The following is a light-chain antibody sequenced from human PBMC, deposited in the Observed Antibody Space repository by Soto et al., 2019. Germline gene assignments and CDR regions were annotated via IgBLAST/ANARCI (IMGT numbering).Light chain of an antibody. CDR2: KAS. Sequence: DIQMTQSPSTLSASVGDRVTITCRASQSISSWLAWYQQKPGKAPKLLIYKASSLESGVPERFSGSGSGTEFTLTISSLQPDDFAAYYCQHYGSYSEAFGQGTKV. J-gene: IGKJ1*01. CDR1: QSISSW. CDR3: QHYGSYSEA. V-gene: IGKV1-5*03.